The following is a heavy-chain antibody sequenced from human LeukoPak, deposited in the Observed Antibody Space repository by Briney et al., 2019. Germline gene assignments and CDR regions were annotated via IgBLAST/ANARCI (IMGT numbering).Heavy chain of an antibody. J-gene: IGHJ4*02. CDR1: GFTFSSYW. CDR2: IKQDGSEK. Sequence: GGSLRLSCAASGFTFSSYWMSWVRQAPGKGLEGVANIKQDGSEKNYVDSVKGGFTISRDDAKNSLYLQMNSLRAEDTAVYYCARSWGMYGHFDYWGEGTLVTVSS. CDR3: ARSWGMYGHFDY. V-gene: IGHV3-7*01. D-gene: IGHD3-16*01.